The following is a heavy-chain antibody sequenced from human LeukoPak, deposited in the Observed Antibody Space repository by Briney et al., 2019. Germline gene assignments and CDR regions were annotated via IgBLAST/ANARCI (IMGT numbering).Heavy chain of an antibody. Sequence: SVKVSCKASGGTFSSYAISWVRQAPGQGLEWMGGIIPIFGTANYAQKFQGRVTVTADESTSTAYVELSSLRSEDTAVYYCAREYSERRGYWGNWFDPWGQGTLVTVSS. D-gene: IGHD2-21*02. CDR3: AREYSERRGYWGNWFDP. J-gene: IGHJ5*02. CDR2: IIPIFGTA. V-gene: IGHV1-69*01. CDR1: GGTFSSYA.